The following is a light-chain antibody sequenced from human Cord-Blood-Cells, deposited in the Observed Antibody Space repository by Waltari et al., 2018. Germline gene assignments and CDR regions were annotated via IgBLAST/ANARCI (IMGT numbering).Light chain of an antibody. CDR3: QQYNSYSPWT. V-gene: IGKV1-5*03. CDR1: QSISSW. CDR2: KAS. J-gene: IGKJ1*01. Sequence: DIQMTQYPSTLSASVGARVTITCRASQSISSWLAWYQQKPGKDPKLLIYKASSLESGVPSRFSGSGSGTEFTLTISSLQPDDFATYYCQQYNSYSPWTFGQGTKVEIK.